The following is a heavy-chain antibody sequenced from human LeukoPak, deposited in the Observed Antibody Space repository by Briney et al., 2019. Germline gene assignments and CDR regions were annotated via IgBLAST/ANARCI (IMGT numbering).Heavy chain of an antibody. Sequence: GASVKLSCKASGGTFSSYAISWVRQAPGQGLEWMGGIIPIFGTANYAQKFQGRVTITADESTSTAYMELSSLRSEDTAVYYCANHQSYYYDSSGPGPDAFDIWGQGTMVTVSS. V-gene: IGHV1-69*13. J-gene: IGHJ3*02. CDR1: GGTFSSYA. D-gene: IGHD3-22*01. CDR2: IIPIFGTA. CDR3: ANHQSYYYDSSGPGPDAFDI.